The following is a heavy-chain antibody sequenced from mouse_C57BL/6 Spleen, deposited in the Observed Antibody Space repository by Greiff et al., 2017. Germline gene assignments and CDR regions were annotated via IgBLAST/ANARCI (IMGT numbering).Heavy chain of an antibody. J-gene: IGHJ2*01. V-gene: IGHV1-82*01. CDR3: ARDLDGSSYEYFDY. D-gene: IGHD1-1*01. CDR1: GYAFSSSW. Sequence: QVQLQQSGPELVKPGASVKISCKASGYAFSSSWMNWVKQRPGKGLEWIGRIYPGDGDTNYNGKFKGKATLTADKSSSTAYMQLSSLTSEDSAVYFCARDLDGSSYEYFDYWGQGTTLTVSS. CDR2: IYPGDGDT.